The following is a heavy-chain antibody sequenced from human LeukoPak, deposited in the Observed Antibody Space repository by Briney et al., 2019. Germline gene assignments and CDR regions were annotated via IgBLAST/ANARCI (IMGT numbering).Heavy chain of an antibody. D-gene: IGHD4-17*01. CDR2: ISAYNGNT. Sequence: ASVTVSCTASGYTFTSYGISWVRQAPGQGGEGMGWISAYNGNTNYAQKLQGRVTMTTDTSTSTAYMELRSLRSDDTAVYYCARDGDYGDYRGYFDYWGQGTLVTVSS. CDR1: GYTFTSYG. V-gene: IGHV1-18*01. CDR3: ARDGDYGDYRGYFDY. J-gene: IGHJ4*02.